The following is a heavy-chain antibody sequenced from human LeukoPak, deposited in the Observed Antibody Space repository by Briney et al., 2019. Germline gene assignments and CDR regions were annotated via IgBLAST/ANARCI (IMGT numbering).Heavy chain of an antibody. J-gene: IGHJ4*02. CDR2: ISWNSNSV. CDR3: AKNAGSGSPYRGDFDY. CDR1: GFIFDDHA. D-gene: IGHD3-10*01. V-gene: IGHV3-9*01. Sequence: PGGSLRLSCAASGFIFDDHAMHWVRQAPGRGLEWVSGISWNSNSVGYADSVKGRFTISRDNAKNSLYLQMNSLRAEDTALYYCAKNAGSGSPYRGDFDYWGQGTLVTVSS.